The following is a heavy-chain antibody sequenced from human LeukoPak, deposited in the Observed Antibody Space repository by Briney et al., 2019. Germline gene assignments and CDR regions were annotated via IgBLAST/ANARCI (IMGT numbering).Heavy chain of an antibody. J-gene: IGHJ6*02. CDR2: ISSSSYI. Sequence: KTGGSLRLSCAASGFTFSSYSMNWVRQAPGKGLEWVSSISSSSYIYYADSVKGRFTISRDNAKNSLYLQMNSLRAEDTAVYYCARALGAAAAYPTDVWGQGTTVTVS. CDR1: GFTFSSYS. CDR3: ARALGAAAAYPTDV. D-gene: IGHD6-13*01. V-gene: IGHV3-21*01.